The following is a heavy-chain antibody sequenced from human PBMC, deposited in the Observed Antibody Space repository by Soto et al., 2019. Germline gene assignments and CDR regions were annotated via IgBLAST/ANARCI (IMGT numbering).Heavy chain of an antibody. J-gene: IGHJ3*01. CDR3: ATSSWFSIDA. Sequence: SXTLSLTCDVSSDSIDSSTWWSGVRQPPGKGLEWIGEIYHSGTTNYNPSLTSRAAMSVDKSTKQFSLKLTSVTAADTAVYYCATSSWFSIDAWGQGTMVTVSS. V-gene: IGHV4-4*02. CDR1: SDSIDSSTW. D-gene: IGHD6-13*01. CDR2: IYHSGTT.